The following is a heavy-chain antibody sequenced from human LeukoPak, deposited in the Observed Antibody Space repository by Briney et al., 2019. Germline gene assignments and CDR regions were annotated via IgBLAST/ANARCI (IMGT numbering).Heavy chain of an antibody. V-gene: IGHV3-23*01. D-gene: IGHD1-26*01. CDR2: ISGSGGST. CDR1: GFPFSSYA. Sequence: GGSLRLSCAASGFPFSSYAMSWVRQAPGQGLEWVSAISGSGGSTYYADSVKGRFTISRDNSKNTLYLQMNSLRVEDTAVYYCAKDASETYYRFPFDYWGQGTLVTVSS. CDR3: AKDASETYYRFPFDY. J-gene: IGHJ4*02.